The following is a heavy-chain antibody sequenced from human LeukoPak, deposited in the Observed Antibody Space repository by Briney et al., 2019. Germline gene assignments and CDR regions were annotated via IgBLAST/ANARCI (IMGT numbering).Heavy chain of an antibody. V-gene: IGHV1-2*06. J-gene: IGHJ4*02. D-gene: IGHD3-16*01. Sequence: ASVKVSCKASGYPFSSHGITWVRQAPGQGLEWMGRINPNSGGTNYAQKFQGRVTMTRDTSISTAYMELSRLRSDDTAVYYCARDLLMITFGGYLSSAARYWGQGTLVTVSS. CDR2: INPNSGGT. CDR3: ARDLLMITFGGYLSSAARY. CDR1: GYPFSSHG.